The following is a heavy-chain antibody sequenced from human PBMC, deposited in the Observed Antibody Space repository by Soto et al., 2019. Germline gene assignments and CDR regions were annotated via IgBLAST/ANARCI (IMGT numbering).Heavy chain of an antibody. Sequence: EVQLLESGGGLVQPGGSLRLSCAASGFTFGTYAMSWVRQAPGTGLEWVSAISGSGGSTDYADSVKGRFTISRDNSKNTLYLQMSSLRAEDTAVYYCAKDRHYDSSGFFDYWGQGTLVTVSS. CDR2: ISGSGGST. CDR3: AKDRHYDSSGFFDY. J-gene: IGHJ4*02. D-gene: IGHD3-22*01. CDR1: GFTFGTYA. V-gene: IGHV3-23*01.